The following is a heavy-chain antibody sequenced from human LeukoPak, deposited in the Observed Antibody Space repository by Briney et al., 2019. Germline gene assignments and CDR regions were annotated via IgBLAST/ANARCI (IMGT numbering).Heavy chain of an antibody. CDR2: INHSGST. CDR1: GGSFSSYY. Sequence: SETLSLTCAVYGGSFSSYYWSWIRQPPGKGLEWIGEINHSGSTNYNPSLKSRATISVDTSKNQSSLKLSSVTAADTAVYYCARGRLWTRARFDYWGQGTLVTVSS. V-gene: IGHV4-34*01. J-gene: IGHJ4*02. CDR3: ARGRLWTRARFDY. D-gene: IGHD3-10*01.